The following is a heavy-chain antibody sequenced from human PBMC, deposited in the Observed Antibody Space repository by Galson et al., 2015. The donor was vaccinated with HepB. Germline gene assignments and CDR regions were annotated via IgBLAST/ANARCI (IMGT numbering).Heavy chain of an antibody. J-gene: IGHJ6*02. D-gene: IGHD1-7*01. Sequence: QSGAEVKKPGESLKISCQGSGYMFTSYWIGWVRQMPGKGLEWMGIIYPYDSDTKYRPTFQGRVTISADKSTSTAYLHWTSLKASYTAIYYCATLELPTKPYYYYYGLDVWGQGTAVTVSS. V-gene: IGHV5-51*01. CDR1: GYMFTSYW. CDR3: ATLELPTKPYYYYYGLDV. CDR2: IYPYDSDT.